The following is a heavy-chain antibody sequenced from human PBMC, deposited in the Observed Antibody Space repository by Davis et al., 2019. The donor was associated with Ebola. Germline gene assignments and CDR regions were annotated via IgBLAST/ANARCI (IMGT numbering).Heavy chain of an antibody. CDR1: GNSFSSHW. CDR2: IYTGDSDT. D-gene: IGHD6-19*01. J-gene: IGHJ1*01. Sequence: GESLKISCKDSGNSFSSHWIGWVRQMPGKGLEWMGIIYTGDSDTRYSPSFRGQVTISADKSISTAYLQWSSLKASDTAMYYCARPKYSSGWYVNFQHWGQGTLVTVSS. CDR3: ARPKYSSGWYVNFQH. V-gene: IGHV5-51*01.